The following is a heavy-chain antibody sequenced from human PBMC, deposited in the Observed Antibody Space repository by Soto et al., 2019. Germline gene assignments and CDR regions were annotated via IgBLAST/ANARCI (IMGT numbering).Heavy chain of an antibody. J-gene: IGHJ5*02. CDR1: GGSISSGGYY. CDR2: IYYSGST. V-gene: IGHV4-31*03. CDR3: ARVRGNWFDP. Sequence: SETLSLTCTVSGGSISSGGYYWSWIRQHPGKGLEWIGYIYYSGSTYYNPSLKSRVTISVDTSKNQFSLKLSSVTAADTAVYYCARVRGNWFDPWGQGTLVTVSS.